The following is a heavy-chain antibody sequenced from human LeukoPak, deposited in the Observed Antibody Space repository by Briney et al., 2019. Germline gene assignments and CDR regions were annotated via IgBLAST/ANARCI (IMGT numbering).Heavy chain of an antibody. D-gene: IGHD5-24*01. CDR1: GYTFTSYY. V-gene: IGHV1-46*01. CDR3: ARDLNSFLMSECQRRLQFPENTSDY. CDR2: INPSGGST. J-gene: IGHJ4*02. Sequence: GASVKVSCKASGYTFTSYYIHWVRQAPGQGLEWMGIINPSGGSTSYAQKFQGRVTMTRDTSTSTVYMELSSLRSEDTAVYYCARDLNSFLMSECQRRLQFPENTSDYWGQGTLVTFSS.